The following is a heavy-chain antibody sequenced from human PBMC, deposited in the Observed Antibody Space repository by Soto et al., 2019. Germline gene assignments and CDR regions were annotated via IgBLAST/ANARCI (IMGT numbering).Heavy chain of an antibody. CDR1: GFTFSSYS. V-gene: IGHV3-21*01. J-gene: IGHJ3*02. Sequence: GGSLRLSCAASGFTFSSYSMNWVRQAPGKGLEWVSSISSSSSYIYYADSVKGRFTISRDNAKNSLYLQMNSLRAEDTAVYYCARDFLQWLASNDAFDIWGQGTMVTV. CDR3: ARDFLQWLASNDAFDI. D-gene: IGHD6-19*01. CDR2: ISSSSSYI.